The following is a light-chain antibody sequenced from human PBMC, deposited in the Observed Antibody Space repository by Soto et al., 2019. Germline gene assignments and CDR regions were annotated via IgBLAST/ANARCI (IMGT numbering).Light chain of an antibody. CDR2: GAS. J-gene: IGKJ5*01. CDR1: HSDSSSY. V-gene: IGKV3-20*01. Sequence: EIVLTQSPGTLSLSPGERATLSCRASHSDSSSYLAWYEQKPGQTPRLLIYGASSRATGIPDRFSGSGSGTDFTLTISRREPEDFAVYYCQQYGSSPPITFGQGTRLEIK. CDR3: QQYGSSPPIT.